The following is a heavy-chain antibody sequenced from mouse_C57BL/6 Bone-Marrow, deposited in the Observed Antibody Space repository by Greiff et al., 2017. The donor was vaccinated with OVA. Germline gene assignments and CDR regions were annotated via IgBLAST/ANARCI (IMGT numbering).Heavy chain of an antibody. CDR1: GFTFSDYG. Sequence: EVKLMESGGGLVKPGGSLKLSCAASGFTFSDYGMHWVRQAPEKGLEWVAYISSGSSTIYYADTVKGRFTISRDNAKNTLFLQMTSLRSEDTAMCYCARGWLLPAWFAYWGQGTLVTVSA. D-gene: IGHD2-3*01. CDR2: ISSGSSTI. CDR3: ARGWLLPAWFAY. V-gene: IGHV5-17*01. J-gene: IGHJ3*01.